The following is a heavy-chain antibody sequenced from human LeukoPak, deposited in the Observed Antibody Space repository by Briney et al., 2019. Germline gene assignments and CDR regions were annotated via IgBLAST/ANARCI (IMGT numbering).Heavy chain of an antibody. Sequence: GGSLRLSCTASGFTFSSYGMHWVRQAPGKGLEWVANINQDGSETYYVDSVKGRFTISRDNAKNSLYLQMNSLRAEDTAVYYCARDIAAPGSYWGQGTLVTVSS. J-gene: IGHJ4*02. D-gene: IGHD6-13*01. V-gene: IGHV3-7*01. CDR2: INQDGSET. CDR1: GFTFSSYG. CDR3: ARDIAAPGSY.